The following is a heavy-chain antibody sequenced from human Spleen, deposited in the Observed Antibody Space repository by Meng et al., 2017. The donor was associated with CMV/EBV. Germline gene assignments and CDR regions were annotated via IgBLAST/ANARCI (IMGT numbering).Heavy chain of an antibody. CDR2: IYPGDSDT. D-gene: IGHD6-13*01. CDR1: GYSFTSYW. CDR3: ARRWQQLGSPHDAFDI. Sequence: GESLKISCKGSGYSFTSYWIGWVRQMPGKGLEWMGIIYPGDSDTRYSPSFQGQVTISADKSISTAYLQWSSLKASDTAMYYCARRWQQLGSPHDAFDIWGQGTMVTVSS. V-gene: IGHV5-51*01. J-gene: IGHJ3*02.